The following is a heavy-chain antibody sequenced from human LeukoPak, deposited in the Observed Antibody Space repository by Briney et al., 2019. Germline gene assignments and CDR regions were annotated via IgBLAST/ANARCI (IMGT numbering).Heavy chain of an antibody. D-gene: IGHD5-18*01. Sequence: SETVSLTCTVSGCTIRSGGYYWIWLRQHPGKDLVWLRYIYYSGSTYYNKFLKSRVNISIATFKKQFFLKMSQVTAADPAVYYCASVLNTAMIDPWGQGTLVTVSS. J-gene: IGHJ5*02. CDR3: ASVLNTAMIDP. CDR2: IYYSGST. V-gene: IGHV4-31*03. CDR1: GCTIRSGGYY.